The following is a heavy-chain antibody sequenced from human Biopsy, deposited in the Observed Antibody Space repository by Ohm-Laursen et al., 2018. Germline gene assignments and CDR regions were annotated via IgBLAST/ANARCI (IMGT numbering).Heavy chain of an antibody. CDR2: LSTTADS. CDR1: SGFISNYY. J-gene: IGHJ4*02. V-gene: IGHV4-4*07. Sequence: SGTLSFTCTVSSGFISNYYWSWIRQPTGKGLEWTGRLSTTADSNNNSFLKSRVSVSEDTSKSQFSLRLTSVTAADTAVYYCARGPKPLTGTSYFEDWGQGILVTVSS. CDR3: ARGPKPLTGTSYFED. D-gene: IGHD1-7*01.